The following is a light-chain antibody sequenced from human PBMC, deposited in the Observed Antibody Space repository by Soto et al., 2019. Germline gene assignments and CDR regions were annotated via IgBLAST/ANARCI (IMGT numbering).Light chain of an antibody. V-gene: IGKV1-9*01. CDR3: QQLNSYPPPT. J-gene: IGKJ3*01. CDR1: QGISSY. CDR2: AAS. Sequence: DIQLTQSPSFLSASVGERVTITCRASQGISSYLAWYQQKPGKAPKLLIYAASTLQSGVPSRFSGSGSGKEFPLPIRSLQPEDFATFYCQQLNSYPPPTFGPGTKVDIK.